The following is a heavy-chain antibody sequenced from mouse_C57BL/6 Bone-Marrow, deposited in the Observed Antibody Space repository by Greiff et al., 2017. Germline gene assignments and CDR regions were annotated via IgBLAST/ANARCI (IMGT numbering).Heavy chain of an antibody. J-gene: IGHJ2*01. CDR2: IDPENGDT. CDR3: TTCSDSNRFDY. Sequence: EVQLQQSGAELVRPGASVKLSCTASGFNIKDDYMHWVKQRPEQGLEWIGWIDPENGDTEYASKFQGKATIPADTSSNTAYLQLSSLTSEDTAVYYCTTCSDSNRFDYWGQGTTLTVSS. V-gene: IGHV14-4*01. CDR1: GFNIKDDY. D-gene: IGHD2-5*01.